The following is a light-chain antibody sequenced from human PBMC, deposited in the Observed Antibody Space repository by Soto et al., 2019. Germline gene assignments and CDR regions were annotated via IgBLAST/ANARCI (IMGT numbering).Light chain of an antibody. CDR1: QSIRSN. Sequence: EIVMTQSPDTLSVSPGEGATLSCRVSQSIRSNLAWYQQRPGQAPRLLMYGASTRDDGIPARFTGSGSGTEFTLTISSLQSEDFAVYYCQQYHIWPPWTSGQGTKVDI. J-gene: IGKJ1*01. CDR2: GAS. V-gene: IGKV3-15*01. CDR3: QQYHIWPPWT.